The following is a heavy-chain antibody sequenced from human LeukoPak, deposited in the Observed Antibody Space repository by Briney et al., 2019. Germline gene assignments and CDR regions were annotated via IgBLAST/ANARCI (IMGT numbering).Heavy chain of an antibody. V-gene: IGHV3-64*01. D-gene: IGHD2-8*01. Sequence: GGSLRLSCAASGLTFSSNAMHWVRQAPGKGLEYVSGISSDGARTHYANSVKGRFTIPRDNAKNTIDLLMGSLRPEDTAVYYCARKGYGVNYFDYWGQGTLVTVSS. CDR3: ARKGYGVNYFDY. J-gene: IGHJ4*02. CDR1: GLTFSSNA. CDR2: ISSDGART.